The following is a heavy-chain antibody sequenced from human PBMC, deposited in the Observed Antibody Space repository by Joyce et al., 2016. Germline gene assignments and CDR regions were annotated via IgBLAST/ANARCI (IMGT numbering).Heavy chain of an antibody. J-gene: IGHJ5*02. CDR2: VNQSGST. CDR3: ARGLVVTGTRVRGYNYRYSS. D-gene: IGHD5-18*01. V-gene: IGHV4-34*02. CDR1: GGSFSGYY. Sequence: QVQLQQWGGGLLKPSETLSLTCAVYGGSFSGYYWSWIRQPPGKGLEWIGEVNQSGSTIYEESLKSRVTISVDTSKNQLSLNLPSVTAADTAVYFCARGLVVTGTRVRGYNYRYSSWGQGTLVTVSS.